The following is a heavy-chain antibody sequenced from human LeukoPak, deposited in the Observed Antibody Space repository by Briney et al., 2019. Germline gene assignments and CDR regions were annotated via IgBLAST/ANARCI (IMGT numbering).Heavy chain of an antibody. J-gene: IGHJ4*02. CDR3: ARSLAGNYGLDY. CDR2: INWNGGGT. Sequence: GGSLRLSCAASGFTFDDYGMSWVRQAPGKGLEWVSGINWNGGGTGYADSVKGRFTISRDNAKNSLYLQMNSLRAEDTALYYCARSLAGNYGLDYWGQGTLVTVSS. V-gene: IGHV3-20*04. D-gene: IGHD4-11*01. CDR1: GFTFDDYG.